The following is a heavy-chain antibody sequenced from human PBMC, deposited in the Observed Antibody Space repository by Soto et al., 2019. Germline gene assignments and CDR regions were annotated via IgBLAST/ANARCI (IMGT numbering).Heavy chain of an antibody. CDR3: ASEASDAFDI. CDR1: GFTFSSYR. V-gene: IGHV3-21*01. CDR2: ISSSSSYI. J-gene: IGHJ3*02. Sequence: PGGSLRLSCAASGFTFSSYRMNWFRQAPGKGLEWVSPISSSSSYIYYADSVKGRFTISRDNAKNSLYLQMNSLRAEDTAVYYCASEASDAFDIWGQGTMVIVSS.